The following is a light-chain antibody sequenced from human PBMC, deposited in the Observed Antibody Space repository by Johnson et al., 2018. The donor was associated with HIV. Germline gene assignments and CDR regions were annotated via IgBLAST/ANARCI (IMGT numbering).Light chain of an antibody. CDR2: DNN. Sequence: QSVLTQSPSVSAAPGQKVTISCSGSSSNIGNNYVSWYQQLPGTAPKLLIYDNNKRPPGIPDRFSGSKSGTSATLRITGLQTGDEADYYCGTWDSSLSAHVFGTGTKVTVL. V-gene: IGLV1-51*01. CDR3: GTWDSSLSAHV. CDR1: SSNIGNNY. J-gene: IGLJ1*01.